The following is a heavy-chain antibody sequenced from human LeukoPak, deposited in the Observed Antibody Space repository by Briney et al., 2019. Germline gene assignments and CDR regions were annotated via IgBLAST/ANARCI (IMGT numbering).Heavy chain of an antibody. CDR2: ISGSGGST. Sequence: GGSLRLSCAASGFTFSSYAMSWVRQAPGKGLEWVSAISGSGGSTYYADSVKGRFTISRDNAKNSLYLQMNSLRAEDTAVYYCARGGWNYPFPLDYWGQGTLVTVSS. D-gene: IGHD1-7*01. J-gene: IGHJ4*02. CDR1: GFTFSSYA. V-gene: IGHV3-23*01. CDR3: ARGGWNYPFPLDY.